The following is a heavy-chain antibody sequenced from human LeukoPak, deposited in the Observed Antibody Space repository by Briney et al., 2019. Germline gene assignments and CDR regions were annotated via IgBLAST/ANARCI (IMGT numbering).Heavy chain of an antibody. V-gene: IGHV1-69*13. CDR3: ARGVLAAAGQPYYFDY. J-gene: IGHJ4*02. CDR2: IIPIFGTA. D-gene: IGHD6-13*01. Sequence: SVKVSCKASGGTFSSYATSWVRQAPGQGLEWMRGIIPIFGTANYAQKFQGRVTITADESTSTAYMELSSLRSEDTAVYYCARGVLAAAGQPYYFDYWGQGTLVTVSS. CDR1: GGTFSSYA.